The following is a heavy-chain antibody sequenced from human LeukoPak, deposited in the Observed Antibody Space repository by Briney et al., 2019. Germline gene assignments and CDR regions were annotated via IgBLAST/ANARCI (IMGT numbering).Heavy chain of an antibody. V-gene: IGHV4-39*07. Sequence: PSETLSLTCTVSGGSISSSSYYWGWIRQPPGKGLEWIGSIYYSGSTYYNPSLKSRVTISVDTSKNQFSLKLSSVTAADTAVYYCARGSWYDNWFDPWGQGTLVTVSS. D-gene: IGHD6-13*01. CDR1: GGSISSSSYY. J-gene: IGHJ5*02. CDR2: IYYSGST. CDR3: ARGSWYDNWFDP.